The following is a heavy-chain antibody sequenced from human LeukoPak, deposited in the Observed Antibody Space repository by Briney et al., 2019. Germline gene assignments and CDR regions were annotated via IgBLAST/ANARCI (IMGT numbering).Heavy chain of an antibody. J-gene: IGHJ4*02. CDR3: ARWFSGPHDY. V-gene: IGHV4-34*01. Sequence: GSLRLSCAASGFTFSSYAMSWVRQPPGKGLEWIGEINHSGSTNYNPSLKSRVTISVDTSKNQFSLRLSSVTAADTAVYYCARWFSGPHDYWGQGTLVTVSS. CDR1: GFTFSSYA. CDR2: INHSGST. D-gene: IGHD6-25*01.